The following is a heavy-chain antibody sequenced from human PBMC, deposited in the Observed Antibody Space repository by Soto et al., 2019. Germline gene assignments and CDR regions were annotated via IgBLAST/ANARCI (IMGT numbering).Heavy chain of an antibody. J-gene: IGHJ6*02. V-gene: IGHV5-51*01. CDR2: IYPGDSDT. Sequence: GASLKISCRGSGYNYNLHWISWVRQKPGTGLEWMGIIYPGDSDTRYNPSFQGQVTISVDKSINTAYLQWDSLEASDTATYYCARHRRRYDFFQYYYGLDVWGQGTTVTVSS. CDR1: GYNYNLHW. D-gene: IGHD3-16*01. CDR3: ARHRRRYDFFQYYYGLDV.